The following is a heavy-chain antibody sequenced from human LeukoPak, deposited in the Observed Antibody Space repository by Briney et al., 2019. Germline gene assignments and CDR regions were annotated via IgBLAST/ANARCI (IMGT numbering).Heavy chain of an antibody. CDR1: GFTFSSYA. Sequence: GGSLRLSCAASGFTFSSYAMTWVRQAPGKGLEWVSGISGGGGSTYYADSVKGRFTISRDNSKNTLYLQMNSLRAEDTAVYYCAKSGIAAADTTWFDPWGQGALVTVSS. D-gene: IGHD6-13*01. CDR3: AKSGIAAADTTWFDP. J-gene: IGHJ5*02. V-gene: IGHV3-23*01. CDR2: ISGGGGST.